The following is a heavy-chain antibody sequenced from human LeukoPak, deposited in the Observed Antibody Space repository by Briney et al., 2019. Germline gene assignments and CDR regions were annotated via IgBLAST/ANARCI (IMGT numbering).Heavy chain of an antibody. CDR1: GFTFNTYW. J-gene: IGHJ4*02. V-gene: IGHV3-74*03. Sequence: GGSLRLSCAASGFTFNTYWMHWVRQAPGKGLVWVARVHREGTTTAYADSVKGRFTISRDNAKNTLDLQMTNLRAEDTAVYYCARDSDWILFDYWGRGTLVTVSS. CDR3: ARDSDWILFDY. D-gene: IGHD3/OR15-3a*01. CDR2: VHREGTTT.